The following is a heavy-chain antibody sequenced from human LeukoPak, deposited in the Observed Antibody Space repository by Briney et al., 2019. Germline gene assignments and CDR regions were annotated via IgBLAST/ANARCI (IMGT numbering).Heavy chain of an antibody. D-gene: IGHD3-10*01. CDR1: GFTFSSYE. CDR3: ARGPEVLLWFGELLDGLFDY. V-gene: IGHV3-48*03. CDR2: ISSSGSTI. Sequence: GGSLRLSCAASGFTFSSYEMNWVRQAPGKGLEWVSYISSSGSTIYYADSMKGRFTISRDNAKNSLYLQMNSLRAEDTAVYYCARGPEVLLWFGELLDGLFDYWGQGTLVTVSS. J-gene: IGHJ4*02.